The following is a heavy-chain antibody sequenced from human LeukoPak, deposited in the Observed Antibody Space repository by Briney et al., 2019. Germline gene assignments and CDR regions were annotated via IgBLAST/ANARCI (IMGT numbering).Heavy chain of an antibody. D-gene: IGHD1-26*01. CDR1: GLTYDDYG. CDR2: INWNGGST. J-gene: IGHJ4*02. V-gene: IGHV3-20*04. Sequence: GGSLRLSCAASGLTYDDYGRSGVRPPPGKGLEWVCGINWNGGSTGYADSVKGRFTISRDNAKNSLYLQMNSLRAEDTALYYCARAGGWELPGYFDYWGQGTLVTVSS. CDR3: ARAGGWELPGYFDY.